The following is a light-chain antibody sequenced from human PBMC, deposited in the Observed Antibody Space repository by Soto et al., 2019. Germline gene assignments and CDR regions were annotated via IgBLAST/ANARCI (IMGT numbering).Light chain of an antibody. CDR1: QTISTY. CDR2: AAS. Sequence: DIQMTQSPSSLSASVGDRVTITCRASQTISTYLNWYQQNPGKAPKLLIYAASSLQSGVPSRFSGSGSGTDFTLTISSLQPEDFETYYCQQSSGIPYTFGQGTKLEIK. J-gene: IGKJ2*01. V-gene: IGKV1-39*01. CDR3: QQSSGIPYT.